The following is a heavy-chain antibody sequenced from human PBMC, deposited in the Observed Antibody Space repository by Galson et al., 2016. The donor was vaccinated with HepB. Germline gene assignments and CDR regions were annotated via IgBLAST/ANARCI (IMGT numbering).Heavy chain of an antibody. CDR1: GGSIVSSDFY. Sequence: SETLSLTCSVSGGSIVSSDFYWAWIRQAPGKGLEWIESISYSGSIFHNPSLKSRVIMSVDTAKNQFSLVLRSVTAADTALYFCARQAMYRGDNLFDTWGQGTLVTVSS. D-gene: IGHD3-10*01. CDR3: ARQAMYRGDNLFDT. CDR2: ISYSGSI. V-gene: IGHV4-39*01. J-gene: IGHJ5*02.